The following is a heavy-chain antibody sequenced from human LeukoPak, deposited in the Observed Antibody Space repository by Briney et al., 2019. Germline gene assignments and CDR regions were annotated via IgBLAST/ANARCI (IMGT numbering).Heavy chain of an antibody. J-gene: IGHJ4*02. D-gene: IGHD3-3*01. CDR3: AGGPGFLIDC. Sequence: GGSLRLSCAASGFTFSSYAMSWVRQAPGKGLEWVANIKQDGSEKHYVDSVKGRLTISRDNAKNLLYLQMNSLRVEDTAVYYCAGGPGFLIDCWGQGTLVTVSS. CDR1: GFTFSSYA. CDR2: IKQDGSEK. V-gene: IGHV3-7*01.